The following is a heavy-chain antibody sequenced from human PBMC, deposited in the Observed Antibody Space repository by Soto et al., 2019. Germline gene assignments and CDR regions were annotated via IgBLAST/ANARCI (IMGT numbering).Heavy chain of an antibody. J-gene: IGHJ5*02. Sequence: SETLSLTCTVSGGSISSYYWSWIRQPPGKGLEWIGYIYYSGSTNYNPSLKSRVTISVDTSKNQFSLKLSSVTAADTAVYYCGGWFGEPATNWFDPGGQGTLVTFSS. D-gene: IGHD3-10*01. CDR1: GGSISSYY. V-gene: IGHV4-59*01. CDR3: GGWFGEPATNWFDP. CDR2: IYYSGST.